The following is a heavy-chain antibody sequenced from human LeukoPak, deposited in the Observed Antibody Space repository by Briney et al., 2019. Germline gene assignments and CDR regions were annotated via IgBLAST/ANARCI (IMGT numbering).Heavy chain of an antibody. J-gene: IGHJ4*02. V-gene: IGHV4-39*07. CDR3: ARDYGTGPTPPRFDY. Sequence: SSETLSLTCTVSGGSISSSNYYWDWIRQPPGKGLEWIGSVFYSGSTSYNPSLNSRVTISVDTSKNQFSLKVNSVTAADTAVYYWARDYGTGPTPPRFDYWGQGTLVTVSS. CDR1: GGSISSSNYY. D-gene: IGHD3-16*01. CDR2: VFYSGST.